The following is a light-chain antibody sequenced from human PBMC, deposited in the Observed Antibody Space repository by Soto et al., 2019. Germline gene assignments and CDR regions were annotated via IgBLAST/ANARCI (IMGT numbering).Light chain of an antibody. CDR3: QQYGSSPIT. CDR1: QTVSTSF. J-gene: IGKJ5*01. V-gene: IGKV3-20*01. Sequence: DIVLTQSPGTLSLSPGERATLSCRASQTVSTSFLAWYQQKPGQSPRLLIYGASSRATGIADRFSGSGSGTDFTLTISRLEPEDFAVYYCQQYGSSPITFGQGTRLEIK. CDR2: GAS.